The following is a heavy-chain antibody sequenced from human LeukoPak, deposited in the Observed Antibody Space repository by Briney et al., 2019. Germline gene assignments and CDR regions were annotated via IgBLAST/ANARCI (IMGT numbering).Heavy chain of an antibody. Sequence: SETLSLTCTVSGGSISSYYWTWIRQPAGKGLEWIGRIYPSGSTNYNPSLRSRVTMSVDTSKNQFSLKLSSVTAADTAVYYCARENSGSYREFDYWGQGTLVTVSS. CDR1: GGSISSYY. J-gene: IGHJ4*02. D-gene: IGHD1-26*01. CDR2: IYPSGST. CDR3: ARENSGSYREFDY. V-gene: IGHV4-4*07.